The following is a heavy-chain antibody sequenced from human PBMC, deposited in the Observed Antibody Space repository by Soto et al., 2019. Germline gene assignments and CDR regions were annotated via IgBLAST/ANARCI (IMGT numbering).Heavy chain of an antibody. CDR2: IYYSGST. Sequence: SETLSLTCTVSGGSISSYYWSWIRQPPGKGLEWIGYIYYSGSTNYNPSLKSRVTISVDTSKNQFSLKLSSVTAADTAVYYCARGQGKPIAAAEYYYYYGMDVWGQGTTVTVSS. V-gene: IGHV4-59*01. CDR1: GGSISSYY. D-gene: IGHD6-13*01. CDR3: ARGQGKPIAAAEYYYYYGMDV. J-gene: IGHJ6*02.